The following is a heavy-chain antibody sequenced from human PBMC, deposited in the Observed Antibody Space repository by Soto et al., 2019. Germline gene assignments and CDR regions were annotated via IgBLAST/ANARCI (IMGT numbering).Heavy chain of an antibody. CDR2: IYYSGST. J-gene: IGHJ4*02. V-gene: IGHV4-31*03. CDR1: GGSISSGGYY. Sequence: PSETLSLTCTVAGGSISSGGYYWSWIRQHPGKGLEWIGYIYYSGSTYYNPSLKSRVTISVDASKNQFSLRLSSVTAADTAVYYCARGSSGFKPTYDYWGQRTLVTVS. CDR3: ARGSSGFKPTYDY.